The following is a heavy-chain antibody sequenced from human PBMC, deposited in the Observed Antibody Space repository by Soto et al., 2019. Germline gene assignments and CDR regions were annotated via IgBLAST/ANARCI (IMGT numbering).Heavy chain of an antibody. Sequence: QVQLVESGGGVVQPGRSLRLSCAASGFTFSSYAMHWVRQAPGKGLEWVAVISYDGSNKYYADSVKGRFTISRDNSKNTLYLQMNSLRAEDTAVYYCARDQDFDYWGQGTLVTVSS. J-gene: IGHJ4*02. V-gene: IGHV3-30-3*01. CDR2: ISYDGSNK. CDR3: ARDQDFDY. CDR1: GFTFSSYA.